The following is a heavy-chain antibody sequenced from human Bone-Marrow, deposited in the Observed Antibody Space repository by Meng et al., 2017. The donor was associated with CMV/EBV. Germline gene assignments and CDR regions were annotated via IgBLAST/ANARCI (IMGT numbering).Heavy chain of an antibody. J-gene: IGHJ4*02. CDR3: ARLGADCSSTSCSFLYFDY. V-gene: IGHV3-33*01. CDR1: FNSYV. CDR2: IWYDGSIK. D-gene: IGHD2-2*01. Sequence: FNSYVMHWVRQAPGKGLEWVAVIWYDGSIKYYADSVKGRFTISRDNSKNTLYLQMDSLRAEDTAVYYCARLGADCSSTSCSFLYFDYWGQGALVTVSS.